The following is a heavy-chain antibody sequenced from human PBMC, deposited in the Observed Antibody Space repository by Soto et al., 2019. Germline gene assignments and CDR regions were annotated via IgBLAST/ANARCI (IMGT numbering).Heavy chain of an antibody. CDR1: GDSVSSNSAA. V-gene: IGHV6-1*01. CDR3: AREVAIAAAGPYYYYYGMDV. CDR2: TYYRSKWYN. J-gene: IGHJ6*02. D-gene: IGHD6-13*01. Sequence: SQTLSLTCAISGDSVSSNSAAWNWIRQSPSRGLEWLGRTYYRSKWYNDYAVSVKSRITINPDTSKNQFSLQLNSVTPEDTAVYYCAREVAIAAAGPYYYYYGMDVWGQGTTVTVSS.